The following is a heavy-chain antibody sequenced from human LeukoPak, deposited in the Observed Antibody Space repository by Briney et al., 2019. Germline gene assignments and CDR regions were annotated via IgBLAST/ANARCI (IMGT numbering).Heavy chain of an antibody. Sequence: PSETLSLTCTVSGGSISSGDYYWRWIRQPPGKGLEWIGYIYYSGSTYYNPSLKSRVTISVDTSKNQFSLTLSSVTAADTAVYYCASWSYDFWSGYRSGFDYWGQGTLVTVSS. D-gene: IGHD3-3*01. CDR2: IYYSGST. J-gene: IGHJ4*02. CDR1: GGSISSGDYY. V-gene: IGHV4-30-4*01. CDR3: ASWSYDFWSGYRSGFDY.